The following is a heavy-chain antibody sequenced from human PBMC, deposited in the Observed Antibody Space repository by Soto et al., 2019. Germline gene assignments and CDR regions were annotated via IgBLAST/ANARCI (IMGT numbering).Heavy chain of an antibody. Sequence: QVQLQQWGAGLLKPSETLSLTCAVYGGSFSGYYWSWIRQPPGKGLEWIGEINHSGSTNYNPSLKSRVTISVDTSKNQFSLKLSSVTAADTAVYYCARVNHGLLSRYCSGGSCYSTPRWFDPWGQGTLVTVSS. D-gene: IGHD2-15*01. V-gene: IGHV4-34*01. CDR2: INHSGST. CDR1: GGSFSGYY. J-gene: IGHJ5*02. CDR3: ARVNHGLLSRYCSGGSCYSTPRWFDP.